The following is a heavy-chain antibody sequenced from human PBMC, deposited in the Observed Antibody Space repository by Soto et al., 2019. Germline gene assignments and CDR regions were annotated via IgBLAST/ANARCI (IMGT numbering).Heavy chain of an antibody. CDR1: GYTFTSYG. J-gene: IGHJ4*02. Sequence: ASVKVSCKASGYTFTSYGISWVRQAPGQGLEWMGGIIAYIGNTNYAQKFQGRVTITADTSTSTAYMELSSLRSEDTAVYYCARDHEYGAYIPFDYWRQGTLVTVSS. D-gene: IGHD4-17*01. V-gene: IGHV1-18*01. CDR2: IIAYIGNT. CDR3: ARDHEYGAYIPFDY.